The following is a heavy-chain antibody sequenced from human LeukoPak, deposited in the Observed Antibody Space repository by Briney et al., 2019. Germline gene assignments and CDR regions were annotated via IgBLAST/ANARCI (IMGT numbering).Heavy chain of an antibody. CDR2: IKQDGSEK. D-gene: IGHD2-15*01. CDR1: GFTFSSYW. Sequence: GGSLRLSCATSGFTFSSYWMSWVRQAPGEGVEGVANIKQDGSEKYYVDSVKGRFTISRANAKNSLYLQMNSLRAEDTAVYYCASDRSGGSCYECWFDPWGQGTLVTVSS. J-gene: IGHJ5*02. V-gene: IGHV3-7*01. CDR3: ASDRSGGSCYECWFDP.